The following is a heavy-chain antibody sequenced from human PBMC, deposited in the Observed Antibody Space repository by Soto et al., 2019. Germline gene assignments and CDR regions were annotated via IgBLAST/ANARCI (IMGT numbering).Heavy chain of an antibody. Sequence: QVQLVQSGAEVKKPGSSVKVSCKASGGTFSSYAISWVRQAPGQGLEWMGGIIPIFVTANYAQKFQGRVTITADESTSTAYMELSSLRSEDTAVYYCASRLVAGVVVTPLDYWGQGTLVTVSS. J-gene: IGHJ4*02. D-gene: IGHD3-22*01. CDR2: IIPIFVTA. CDR3: ASRLVAGVVVTPLDY. CDR1: GGTFSSYA. V-gene: IGHV1-69*12.